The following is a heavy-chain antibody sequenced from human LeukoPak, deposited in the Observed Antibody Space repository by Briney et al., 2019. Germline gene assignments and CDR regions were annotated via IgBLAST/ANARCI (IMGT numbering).Heavy chain of an antibody. J-gene: IGHJ5*02. CDR1: GGSISSGSYY. CDR3: ARIYSSSWFLNWFDP. V-gene: IGHV4-61*02. D-gene: IGHD6-13*01. Sequence: SETLSLTCTVSGGSISSGSYYWSWIRQPAGKGLEWIGRIYTSGSTYYNPSLKSRVTISVDTSKNQFSLKLNSVTAADTAVYYCARIYSSSWFLNWFDPWGQGTLVTVSS. CDR2: IYTSGST.